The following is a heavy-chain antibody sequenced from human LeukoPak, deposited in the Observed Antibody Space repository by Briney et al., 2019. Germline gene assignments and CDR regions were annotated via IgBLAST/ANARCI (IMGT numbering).Heavy chain of an antibody. V-gene: IGHV1-46*01. CDR1: GYTFTNYY. CDR3: AREDEGAGSGSYSVY. J-gene: IGHJ4*02. CDR2: INPGGGGT. Sequence: ASVKLSCKASGYTFTNYYIHWVRQAPGQGLEWMGMINPGGGGTAYAQKFQGRVTMTRDTSTSTVYMELSSLRSEDTAVYYCAREDEGAGSGSYSVYWGQGTLVTVSS. D-gene: IGHD1-26*01.